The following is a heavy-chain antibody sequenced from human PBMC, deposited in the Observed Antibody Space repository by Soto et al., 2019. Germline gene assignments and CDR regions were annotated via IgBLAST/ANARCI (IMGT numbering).Heavy chain of an antibody. CDR1: GFTFSSYA. V-gene: IGHV3-64D*06. D-gene: IGHD5-12*01. CDR2: ISSNGGST. J-gene: IGHJ6*02. CDR3: VKGGYRDDYYYGMDA. Sequence: GGSLRLSCSASGFTFSSYAMHWVRQAPGKGLEYVSAISSNGGSTYYADSVKGRFTISRDNSKNTLYLQMSSLRAEDTAVYYCVKGGYRDDYYYGMDAWGQGTTVTVSS.